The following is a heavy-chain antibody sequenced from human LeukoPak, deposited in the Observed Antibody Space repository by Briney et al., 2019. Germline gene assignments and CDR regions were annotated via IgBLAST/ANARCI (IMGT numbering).Heavy chain of an antibody. CDR1: GYTFTSYY. CDR3: ARAPPGSSSFDY. V-gene: IGHV1-46*01. D-gene: IGHD6-6*01. J-gene: IGHJ4*02. Sequence: ASVKVSCKASGYTFTSYYMHWVRQAPGQGLVWLGIINPSGGSTSYAQKFQGRVTMTRDMSTSTVYMELSSLRSEDTAVYYCARAPPGSSSFDYWGQGTLVTVSS. CDR2: INPSGGST.